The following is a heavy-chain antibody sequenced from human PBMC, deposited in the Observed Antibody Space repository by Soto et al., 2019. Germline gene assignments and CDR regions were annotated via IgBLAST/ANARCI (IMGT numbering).Heavy chain of an antibody. V-gene: IGHV3-15*01. CDR1: GFTFSNAW. CDR2: IKSKTDGGTT. D-gene: IGHD3-10*01. CDR3: TTELVVRGVQYYYYGMDV. J-gene: IGHJ6*02. Sequence: GGSLRLSCAASGFTFSNAWMSWVRQAPGKGLEWVGRIKSKTDGGTTDYAAPVKGRFTISRDDSKNTLYLQMNSLKTEDTAVYYCTTELVVRGVQYYYYGMDVWGQGTTVTVSS.